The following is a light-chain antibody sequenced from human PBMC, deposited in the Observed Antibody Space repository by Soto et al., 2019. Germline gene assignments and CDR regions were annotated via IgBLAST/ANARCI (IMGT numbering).Light chain of an antibody. Sequence: QSVLTQPPSASGSPGQSVTISCTGSSSDVGCYNYVSWYQQHPGKAPKLMIYEVSKLPSGVPDRLSGSKSGNTASLTVSGLQAEYEADYYCSSYGGSNTVVFGGGTKLTVL. CDR1: SSDVGCYNY. CDR2: EVS. V-gene: IGLV2-8*01. J-gene: IGLJ2*01. CDR3: SSYGGSNTVV.